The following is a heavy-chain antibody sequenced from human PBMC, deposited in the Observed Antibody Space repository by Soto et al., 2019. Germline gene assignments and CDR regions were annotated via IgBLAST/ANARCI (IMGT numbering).Heavy chain of an antibody. CDR2: ISSSSSYI. Sequence: EVQLVESGGGLVKPGGSLILSCAASGFTFSSYSMNWVRQAPGKGLEWVSSISSSSSYIYYADSVKGRFTISRDNAKNSLYLQMNSLIAEDTAVYYCARDTYFYGSGSYGPWGQGTLVTVSS. D-gene: IGHD3-10*01. CDR1: GFTFSSYS. CDR3: ARDTYFYGSGSYGP. J-gene: IGHJ5*02. V-gene: IGHV3-21*01.